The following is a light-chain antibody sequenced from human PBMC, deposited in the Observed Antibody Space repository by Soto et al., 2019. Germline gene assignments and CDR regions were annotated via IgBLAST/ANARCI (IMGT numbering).Light chain of an antibody. CDR2: GDN. CDR1: SSNIGNIY. Sequence: QFGLPQPPSVSSAPGQKVMISCSGSSSNIGNIYVSWYLQLPGTAPKVLIYGDNKRASGSPDRFSGSKSGTSATQGITVLQSGDEGDYYCGTSDSNSYVFGTGTKVTVL. V-gene: IGLV1-51*01. CDR3: GTSDSNSYV. J-gene: IGLJ1*01.